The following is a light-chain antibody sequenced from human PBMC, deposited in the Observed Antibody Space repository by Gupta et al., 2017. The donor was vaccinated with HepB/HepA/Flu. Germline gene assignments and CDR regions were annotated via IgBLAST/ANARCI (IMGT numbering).Light chain of an antibody. Sequence: QSVLTQPPSASGPPGPRFTISCSGSSSNIGSNYVYWYQQLPGTAPKLLIYRNNQRPSGVPDRFSGSKSGTSAALAISGLRAEDEADYYCAAWDDSRSGWVFGGGTKLTVL. V-gene: IGLV1-47*01. J-gene: IGLJ3*02. CDR1: SSNIGSNY. CDR2: RNN. CDR3: AAWDDSRSGWV.